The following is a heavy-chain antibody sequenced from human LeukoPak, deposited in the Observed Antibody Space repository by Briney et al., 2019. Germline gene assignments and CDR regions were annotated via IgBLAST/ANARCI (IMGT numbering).Heavy chain of an antibody. D-gene: IGHD1-26*01. Sequence: GESLKISCKGSGYSFTSYWIGWARQMPGKGLEWMGIIYPGDSDTRYSPSFQGQVTISADKSISTAYLQWSSLKASDTAVYYCARVGATRGLDYWDQGTLVTVSS. CDR2: IYPGDSDT. J-gene: IGHJ4*02. CDR3: ARVGATRGLDY. CDR1: GYSFTSYW. V-gene: IGHV5-51*01.